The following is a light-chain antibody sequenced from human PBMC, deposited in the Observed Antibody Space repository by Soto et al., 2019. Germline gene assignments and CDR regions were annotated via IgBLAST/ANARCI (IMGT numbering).Light chain of an antibody. Sequence: AIQMTQSPSSLSASVGDRVTITCRASQDIKNDLGWYQQKPGRAPKLLMYSASTLHPEVPSRFSGSGSGSDFTLTISSLQPEDFATYYCLQDYSYPYTFGQGTKLEIK. CDR3: LQDYSYPYT. J-gene: IGKJ2*01. CDR2: SAS. V-gene: IGKV1-6*01. CDR1: QDIKND.